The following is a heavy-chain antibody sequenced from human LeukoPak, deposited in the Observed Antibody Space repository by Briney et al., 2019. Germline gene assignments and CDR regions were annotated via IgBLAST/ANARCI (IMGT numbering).Heavy chain of an antibody. V-gene: IGHV4-59*01. Sequence: SETLSLTCTVSGGSISSYYWGWIRQPPGKGLEWIGYIYYSGSTNYNPSLKSRVTISVDTSKNQFSLKLSSVTAADTAVYYCARGGQVYYYDSSGPQFDIWGQGTMVTVSS. CDR1: GGSISSYY. CDR2: IYYSGST. J-gene: IGHJ3*02. D-gene: IGHD3-22*01. CDR3: ARGGQVYYYDSSGPQFDI.